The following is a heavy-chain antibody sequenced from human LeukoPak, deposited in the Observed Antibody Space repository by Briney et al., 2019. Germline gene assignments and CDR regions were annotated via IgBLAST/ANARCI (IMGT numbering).Heavy chain of an antibody. Sequence: GESLKISCKGSGYSFTSYWIGWVRQMPGKGLEWMGIIYPGDSDTRYSPSFQGQVTISADKSISTAYLQWSSLKASDTAMYYRARHPGFWSGPETYNYYYYMDVWGKGTTVTVSS. CDR3: ARHPGFWSGPETYNYYYYMDV. CDR1: GYSFTSYW. CDR2: IYPGDSDT. V-gene: IGHV5-51*01. J-gene: IGHJ6*03. D-gene: IGHD3-3*01.